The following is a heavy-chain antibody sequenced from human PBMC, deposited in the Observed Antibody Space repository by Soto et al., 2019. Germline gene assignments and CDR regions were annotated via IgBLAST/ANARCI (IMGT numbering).Heavy chain of an antibody. CDR1: GGSFSGYY. D-gene: IGHD3-22*01. Sequence: QVQLQQWGAGLLKPSETLSLTCAVYGGSFSGYYWSWIRQPPGKGLEWIGEINHSGSTNYNPSLKSRVTISVDTSKNQFSLKLSSVTAADTAVYYCARTRYYYESSGYNYWGQGTLVTVSS. CDR2: INHSGST. J-gene: IGHJ4*02. CDR3: ARTRYYYESSGYNY. V-gene: IGHV4-34*01.